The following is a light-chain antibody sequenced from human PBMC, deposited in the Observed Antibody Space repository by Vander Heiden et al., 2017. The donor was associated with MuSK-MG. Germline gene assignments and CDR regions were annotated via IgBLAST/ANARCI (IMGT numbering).Light chain of an antibody. CDR1: QSISSY. Sequence: DIQMTQSPSHLSASVGDRVTITCRASQSISSYLNWYQQKPGKAPKLLIYAASSLQSGVPSRFSGSGSGTDFTLTISSLQPEDFATYYCQQSDSTPPSTFGQGTKLEIK. V-gene: IGKV1-39*01. CDR3: QQSDSTPPST. J-gene: IGKJ2*02. CDR2: AAS.